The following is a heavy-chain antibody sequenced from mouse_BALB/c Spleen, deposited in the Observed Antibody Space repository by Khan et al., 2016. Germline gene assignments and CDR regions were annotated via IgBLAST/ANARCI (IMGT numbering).Heavy chain of an antibody. CDR2: ISYSGNT. V-gene: IGHV3-2*02. D-gene: IGHD2-14*01. Sequence: EVQLQESGPGLVKPSQSLSLTCTVTGYSITSDYAWNWIRQFPGNKLEWMDYISYSGNTTSNPTLKSRISITRDTSKNQFFLQLNSLTTEDTATDYCARSRRYDGYFDYWGQGTTLTVSS. CDR3: ARSRRYDGYFDY. CDR1: GYSITSDYA. J-gene: IGHJ2*01.